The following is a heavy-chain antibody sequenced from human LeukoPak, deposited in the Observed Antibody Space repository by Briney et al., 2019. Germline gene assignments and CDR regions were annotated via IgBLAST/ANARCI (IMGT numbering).Heavy chain of an antibody. CDR2: IHHSGSS. D-gene: IGHD3-22*01. J-gene: IGHJ4*02. CDR1: GYSISSAYY. CDR3: ARRGDYYDSSGYHYYFDD. Sequence: SETLSLTCAVSGYSISSAYYWGWIRQPPGRGLEWIGRIHHSGSSHYSPSLKSRVTISVDTSKNQFSLKLSSVTAADTAVYYCARRGDYYDSSGYHYYFDDWGQGTLVTVSS. V-gene: IGHV4-38-2*01.